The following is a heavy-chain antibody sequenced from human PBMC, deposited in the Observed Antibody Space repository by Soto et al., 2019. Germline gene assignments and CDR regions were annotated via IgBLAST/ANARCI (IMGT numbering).Heavy chain of an antibody. J-gene: IGHJ4*01. CDR1: GFTFSNAW. D-gene: IGHD3-22*01. V-gene: IGHV3-15*07. CDR3: TTDSFSTIIIVRFDY. CDR2: IKSKTDGGTT. Sequence: EVQLVESGGGLVKPGGSLRLSCAASGFTFSNAWINWVRQAPGKGLEWVGRIKSKTDGGTTDYAEPVKGRFAISRDDSNNMVYLQMNSLKIEDTAVYYCTTDSFSTIIIVRFDYWGHGTLFTVS.